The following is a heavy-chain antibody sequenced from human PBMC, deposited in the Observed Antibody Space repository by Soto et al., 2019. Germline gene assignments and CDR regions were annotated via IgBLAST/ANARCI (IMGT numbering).Heavy chain of an antibody. CDR1: GFTFSTYS. Sequence: PGGSLRLSCAASGFTFSTYSMDWVRQAPGKGLEWVSYMSGSGDSIWYADSVKGRFIISRDNGKNSLYLQMNSLRDDDTAIYYCTRDYSGSNYHFDYWGQGTLVTVSS. D-gene: IGHD1-26*01. V-gene: IGHV3-48*02. CDR3: TRDYSGSNYHFDY. CDR2: MSGSGDSI. J-gene: IGHJ4*02.